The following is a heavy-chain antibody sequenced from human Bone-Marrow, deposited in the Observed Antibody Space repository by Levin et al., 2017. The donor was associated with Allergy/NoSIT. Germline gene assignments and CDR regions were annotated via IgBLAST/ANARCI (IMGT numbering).Heavy chain of an antibody. CDR3: ARDPVGRGFSYGSASDY. CDR2: MYHSGAT. D-gene: IGHD5-18*01. J-gene: IGHJ4*02. CDR1: GGSISSNNW. Sequence: SETLSLTCAVSGGSISSNNWWTWVRQPPGKGLEWIGQMYHSGATNYNPSLESRVSISVDKSNNQFSLRLTSVTAADTAIYYCARDPVGRGFSYGSASDYWGQGTLVTVSS. V-gene: IGHV4-4*02.